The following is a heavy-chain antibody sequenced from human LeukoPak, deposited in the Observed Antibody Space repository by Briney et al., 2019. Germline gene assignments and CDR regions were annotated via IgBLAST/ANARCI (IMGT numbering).Heavy chain of an antibody. CDR2: IGTAGEI. CDR3: ARAAYSSTWYSRYFDL. J-gene: IGHJ2*01. CDR1: GFTFRSYD. D-gene: IGHD6-13*01. V-gene: IGHV3-13*01. Sequence: PGGSLRLSCAASGFTFRSYDMYWVRQATGKGLEWVSGIGTAGEIYYPGSVKGRFTISRENAKNSLYLQMNSLRAGDTAVYYCARAAYSSTWYSRYFDLWGRGTLVTVSS.